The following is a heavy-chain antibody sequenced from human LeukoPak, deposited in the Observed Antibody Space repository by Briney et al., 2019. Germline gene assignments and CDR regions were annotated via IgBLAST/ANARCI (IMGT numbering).Heavy chain of an antibody. V-gene: IGHV4-34*01. D-gene: IGHD6-13*01. J-gene: IGHJ6*02. CDR1: GGSFSGYY. Sequence: SETLSLTCAVYGGSFSGYYWGWIRQPPGKGLEWIGSIYYSGSTYYNPSLKSRVTISVDTSKNQFSLKLSSVTAADTAVYYCATDKRKYSSSWYGYYGMDVWGQGTTVTVSS. CDR2: IYYSGST. CDR3: ATDKRKYSSSWYGYYGMDV.